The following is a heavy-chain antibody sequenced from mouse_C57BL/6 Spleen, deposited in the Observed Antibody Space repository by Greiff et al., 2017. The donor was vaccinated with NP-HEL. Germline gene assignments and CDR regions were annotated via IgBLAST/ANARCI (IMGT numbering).Heavy chain of an antibody. CDR2: IDPSDSYT. J-gene: IGHJ2*01. CDR1: GYTFTSYW. V-gene: IGHV1-50*01. CDR3: ARSHYYGSSHYFDY. D-gene: IGHD1-1*01. Sequence: QVQLQQPGAELVKPGASVKLSCKASGYTFTSYWMQWVKQRPGQGLEWIGEIDPSDSYTNYNQKFKGKATLTVDTSSSTAYMQLSSLTSEDSAVYYCARSHYYGSSHYFDYWGQGTTLTVSS.